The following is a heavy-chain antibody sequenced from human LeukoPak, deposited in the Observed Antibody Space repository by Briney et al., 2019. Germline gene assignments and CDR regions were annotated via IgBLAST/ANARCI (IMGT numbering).Heavy chain of an antibody. Sequence: ASVKVSCKASGYTFAGYYIHWVRQAPGQGLEWVGWTNPNSGGTNYAQNFQGRVTMTRDTSITTAYMELSSLRSDDTAVYYCAREEATVLTPGLAFDIWGQGTMVTVSS. CDR1: GYTFAGYY. V-gene: IGHV1-2*02. J-gene: IGHJ3*02. CDR2: TNPNSGGT. CDR3: AREEATVLTPGLAFDI. D-gene: IGHD4-23*01.